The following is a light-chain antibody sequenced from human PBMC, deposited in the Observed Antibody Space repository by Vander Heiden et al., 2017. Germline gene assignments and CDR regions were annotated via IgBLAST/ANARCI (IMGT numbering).Light chain of an antibody. V-gene: IGKV1-39*01. CDR1: QSISSY. CDR2: AAS. Sequence: DIQLTHSPSSLSASVGDRVTITCRASQSISSYLNWYQQKPGKAPKLLIYAASSLQSGVPSRFSGSGSGTDFTLTISSLQPEDIATYYCQQSDSTTWTFGPGTKVEIK. CDR3: QQSDSTTWT. J-gene: IGKJ1*01.